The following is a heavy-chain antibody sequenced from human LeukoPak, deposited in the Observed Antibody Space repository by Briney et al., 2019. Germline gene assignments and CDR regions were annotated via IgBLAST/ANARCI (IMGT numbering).Heavy chain of an antibody. CDR3: ASPYCSSTSCYSYYYYMDV. J-gene: IGHJ6*03. Sequence: GASVKVSCKASGYTFTSYGISWVRQAPGQGLEWMGGIIPIFGTANYAQKFQGRVTITADESTSTAYMELSSLRSEDTAVYYCASPYCSSTSCYSYYYYMDVWGKGTTVTVSS. CDR2: IIPIFGTA. D-gene: IGHD2-2*01. V-gene: IGHV1-69*13. CDR1: GYTFTSYG.